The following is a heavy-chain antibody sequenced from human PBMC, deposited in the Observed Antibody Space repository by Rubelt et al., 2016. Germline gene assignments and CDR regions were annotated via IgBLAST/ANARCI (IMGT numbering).Heavy chain of an antibody. Sequence: RWVRRSPGKGLEWVSGIGGGTSNTYYADSVRGRFTISRDNAKNSLYLQMSSLRVEDTAVYYCARDGSEWSRDYWGQGTLVTVSS. D-gene: IGHD3-3*01. CDR3: ARDGSEWSRDY. J-gene: IGHJ4*02. CDR2: IGGGTSNT. V-gene: IGHV3-21*01.